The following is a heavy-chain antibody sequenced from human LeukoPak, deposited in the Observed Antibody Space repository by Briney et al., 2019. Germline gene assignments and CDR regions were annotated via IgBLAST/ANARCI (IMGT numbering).Heavy chain of an antibody. CDR1: GITFSSYW. V-gene: IGHV3-7*03. CDR2: IKQDGSEK. Sequence: GGSLRLSCAASGITFSSYWMNWVRQAPGKGLEWVANIKQDGSEKYYVDSAKGRFTISRDNAKNSLYLQMNSLRAEDTAVYYCAKAHSLSYYYGMDVWGQGTTVTVSS. CDR3: AKAHSLSYYYGMDV. J-gene: IGHJ6*02.